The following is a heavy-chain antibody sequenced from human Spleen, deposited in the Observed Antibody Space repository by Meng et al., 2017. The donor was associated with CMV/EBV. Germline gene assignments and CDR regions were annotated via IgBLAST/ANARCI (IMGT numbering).Heavy chain of an antibody. V-gene: IGHV4-39*07. J-gene: IGHJ4*02. D-gene: IGHD6-13*01. CDR1: GGSISSSSYY. CDR2: INHSGST. Sequence: SETLSLTCTVSGGSISSSSYYWGWIRQPPGKGLEWIGEINHSGSTNYNPSLKSRVTISVDTSKNQFSLKLSSVTAADTAVYYRARASSSWPFDYWGQGTLVTVSS. CDR3: ARASSSWPFDY.